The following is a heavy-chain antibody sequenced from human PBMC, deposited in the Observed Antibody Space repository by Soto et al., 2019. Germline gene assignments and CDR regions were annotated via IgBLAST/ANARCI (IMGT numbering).Heavy chain of an antibody. D-gene: IGHD2-2*01. CDR2: MNPNSGNT. CDR1: GYTFTSYD. CDR3: ARTPKIVVVPAAINRYYYYYMDV. V-gene: IGHV1-8*01. Sequence: QVQLVQSGAEVKKPGASVKVSCKASGYTFTSYDINWVRQATGQGLEWMGWMNPNSGNTGYAQKFQGRVTMTRNTSISTAYMELSSLRSEDTAVYYCARTPKIVVVPAAINRYYYYYMDVWGKGTTVTVSS. J-gene: IGHJ6*03.